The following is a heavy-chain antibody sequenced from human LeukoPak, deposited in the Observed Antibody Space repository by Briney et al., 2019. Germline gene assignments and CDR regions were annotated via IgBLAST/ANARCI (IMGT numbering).Heavy chain of an antibody. CDR1: GGSISSSSYY. CDR3: ASRLKYCSSTSCPDY. J-gene: IGHJ4*02. Sequence: KPSETLSLTCTVSGGSISSSSYYWGWIRQPPGKGLEWIGSIYYSGSTYYNPSLKSRVTISVDTSKNLFSLKLSSVTAADTAVYYCASRLKYCSSTSCPDYWGQGTLVTVSS. V-gene: IGHV4-39*01. D-gene: IGHD2-2*01. CDR2: IYYSGST.